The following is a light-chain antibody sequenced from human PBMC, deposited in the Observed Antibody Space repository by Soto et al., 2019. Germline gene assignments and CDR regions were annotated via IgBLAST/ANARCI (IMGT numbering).Light chain of an antibody. J-gene: IGLJ2*01. Sequence: QSALTQPASVSGSPGQSITMSCTGTTSDVGGYNYVSWYQQHPGKAPKLMICEVSNRPSGVSNRFSGSKSGNTASLTISGLQAEDEADYYCSSYTSSGTLVVFGGGTKVTVL. V-gene: IGLV2-14*01. CDR2: EVS. CDR3: SSYTSSGTLVV. CDR1: TSDVGGYNY.